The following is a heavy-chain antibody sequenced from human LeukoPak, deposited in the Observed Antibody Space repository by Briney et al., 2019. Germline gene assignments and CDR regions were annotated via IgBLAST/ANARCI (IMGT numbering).Heavy chain of an antibody. CDR1: GFTFTYAW. CDR3: TIDDAAVGRGEIDY. V-gene: IGHV3-15*01. CDR2: IKAKTSGGTT. D-gene: IGHD6-13*01. Sequence: GGSLRLSCAASGFTFTYAWMSWVRQAPGKGLEWVGRIKAKTSGGTTDYAAPVEGRFTISRDDSKDTVYLQMNSLKTEDTAVYYCTIDDAAVGRGEIDYWGQGTLVTVSS. J-gene: IGHJ4*02.